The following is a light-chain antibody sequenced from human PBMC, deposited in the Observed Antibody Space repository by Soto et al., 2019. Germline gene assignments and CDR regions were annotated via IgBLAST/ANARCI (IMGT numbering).Light chain of an antibody. V-gene: IGLV2-23*01. CDR3: CSYAGSITPYVV. CDR2: EGS. Sequence: QSALTQPASVSGSPGQSITISCTGTSSDVGSYNLVSWYQQHPGKAPKLMIYEGSKRPSGVSNRFSGSKSGNTASLTISGLQAEDEADYYCCSYAGSITPYVVFGGGTKVTVL. CDR1: SSDVGSYNL. J-gene: IGLJ2*01.